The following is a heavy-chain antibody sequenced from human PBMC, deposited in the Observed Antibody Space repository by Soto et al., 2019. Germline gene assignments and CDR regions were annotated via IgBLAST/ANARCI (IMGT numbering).Heavy chain of an antibody. D-gene: IGHD3-3*01. Sequence: QVQLVESGGGVVQPGRSLRLSCAASGFTFSSYGMHWVRQAPGKGLEWVAVIWYDGSNKYYADSVKGRFTISRDNSKNTLYLQMNSLRAEDTAVYYCAREMGVGTIFGVVQYYFDYWGQGTLVTVSS. CDR2: IWYDGSNK. V-gene: IGHV3-33*01. CDR1: GFTFSSYG. J-gene: IGHJ4*02. CDR3: AREMGVGTIFGVVQYYFDY.